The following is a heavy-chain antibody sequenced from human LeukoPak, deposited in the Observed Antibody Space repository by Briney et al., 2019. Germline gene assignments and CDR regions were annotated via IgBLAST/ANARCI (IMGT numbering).Heavy chain of an antibody. CDR2: IWYDGSNK. CDR1: GFTFSSYG. D-gene: IGHD3-16*01. J-gene: IGHJ4*02. Sequence: GGSLRLSCAASGFTFSSYGMHWVRQAPGKGLEWVAVIWYDGSNKYYADSVRGRFTISRDNSKNTLYLQMNSLRAEDTAVYYCARDYGILYYFDYWGQGTLVTVSP. CDR3: ARDYGILYYFDY. V-gene: IGHV3-33*01.